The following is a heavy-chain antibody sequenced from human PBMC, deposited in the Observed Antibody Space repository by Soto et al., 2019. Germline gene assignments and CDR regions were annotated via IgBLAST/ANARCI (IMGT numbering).Heavy chain of an antibody. Sequence: EVQLVESGGGLVQPGGSLRLSCAASAFTFNSYWMHWVRQAPGQGLVWVSRINSDGSTTNYADSVKGRFTISRDNAENTLYLQVNSLSAEDTAVDYCARGLKGYYGVDVWGQGTTVTVSS. J-gene: IGHJ6*02. CDR2: INSDGSTT. V-gene: IGHV3-74*01. CDR1: AFTFNSYW. CDR3: ARGLKGYYGVDV.